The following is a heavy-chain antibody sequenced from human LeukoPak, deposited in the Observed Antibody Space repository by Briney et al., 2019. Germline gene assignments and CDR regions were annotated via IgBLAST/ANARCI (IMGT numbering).Heavy chain of an antibody. V-gene: IGHV4-39*07. CDR3: ARDVPEWELLWTRKTYNWFDP. CDR1: GGSISSSSYY. CDR2: VYYSGST. Sequence: KPSETLSLTCAVSGGSISSSSYYWGWIRQPPGKGLEWIGSVYYSGSTYYNPSLKSRVTISIDTSMHQFSLKLSSVTAADTAVYYCARDVPEWELLWTRKTYNWFDPWGQGTLVTVSS. D-gene: IGHD1-26*01. J-gene: IGHJ5*02.